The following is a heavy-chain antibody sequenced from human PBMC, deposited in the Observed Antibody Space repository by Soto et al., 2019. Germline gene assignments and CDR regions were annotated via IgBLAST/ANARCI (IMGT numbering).Heavy chain of an antibody. CDR3: AGTTVTATYYFMDV. D-gene: IGHD4-17*01. CDR2: ISTYNGNT. J-gene: IGHJ6*03. V-gene: IGHV1-18*01. CDR1: GYTFTNYG. Sequence: QVQLVQSGAEVKQPGASVKVSCKASGYTFTNYGFTWVRQAPGQGLEWLGWISTYNGNTKYAQKVQGRLTMTTETSTSTANMELTSLGSDDTALYYCAGTTVTATYYFMDVWCKGSTVTVSS.